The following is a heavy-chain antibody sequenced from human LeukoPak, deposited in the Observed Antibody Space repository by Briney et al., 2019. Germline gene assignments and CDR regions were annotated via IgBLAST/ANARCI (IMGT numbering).Heavy chain of an antibody. CDR1: GYTFTSYG. CDR2: ISAYNGNT. Sequence: ASVKVSCKASGYTFTSYGISWVRQAPGQGLEWMGWISAYNGNTNYAQKLQGRVTMTTDTSTSTAYMELRSLRSDDTAVYYCARDGSGWLREGFGIWGQGTMVTVSS. J-gene: IGHJ3*02. D-gene: IGHD5-12*01. CDR3: ARDGSGWLREGFGI. V-gene: IGHV1-18*01.